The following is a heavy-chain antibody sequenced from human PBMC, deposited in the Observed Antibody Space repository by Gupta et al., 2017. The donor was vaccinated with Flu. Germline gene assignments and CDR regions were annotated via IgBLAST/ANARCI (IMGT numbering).Heavy chain of an antibody. CDR1: GGSISSSSYY. CDR3: ASTTYNSGYVCY. Sequence: QLQLQESGPGLVKPSETLSLTCTVSGGSISSSSYYWGWIRQPPGKGLEWIGSIYYSGSTYYNPSLKSRVTISVDTSKNQFSLKLSSVTAADTAVYYCASTTYNSGYVCYWGQGTLVTVSS. J-gene: IGHJ4*02. V-gene: IGHV4-39*01. CDR2: IYYSGST. D-gene: IGHD5-12*01.